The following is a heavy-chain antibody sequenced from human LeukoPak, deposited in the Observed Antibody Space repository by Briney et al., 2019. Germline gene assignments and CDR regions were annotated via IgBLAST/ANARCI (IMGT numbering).Heavy chain of an antibody. CDR3: ARGSVVVAATDNWFDP. J-gene: IGHJ5*02. CDR1: GFTFSSYS. CDR2: ISTSSSYI. V-gene: IGHV3-21*01. Sequence: PGGSLRLSCAASGFTFSSYSMNWVRQAPGKGLEWVSSISTSSSYIYYADSVKGRFTISRDNAKNSQYLQMNSLRAEDTAVYYCARGSVVVAATDNWFDPWGQGTLVTVSS. D-gene: IGHD2-15*01.